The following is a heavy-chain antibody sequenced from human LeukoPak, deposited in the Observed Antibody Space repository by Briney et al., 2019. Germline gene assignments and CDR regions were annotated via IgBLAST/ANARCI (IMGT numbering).Heavy chain of an antibody. D-gene: IGHD2-15*01. CDR2: ISAYNGNT. Sequence: ASVKVSCKASGYTFTSYGISWVRQAPGQGLEWMGWISAYNGNTNYAQKLQGRVTMTTDTSTSTAYMELRSLRSDDTAVYYCARDLNCSGGSCYSGYWGQGTLVTVSS. V-gene: IGHV1-18*01. CDR1: GYTFTSYG. CDR3: ARDLNCSGGSCYSGY. J-gene: IGHJ4*02.